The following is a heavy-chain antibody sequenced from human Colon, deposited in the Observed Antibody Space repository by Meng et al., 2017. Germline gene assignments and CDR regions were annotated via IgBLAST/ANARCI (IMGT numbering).Heavy chain of an antibody. CDR3: ARLIAGWPFYFDY. CDR1: GGSVSSGSHY. V-gene: IGHV4-61*01. J-gene: IGHJ4*02. Sequence: QAQLQESGPGRVRPSETLSLTCNVSGGSVSSGSHYWSWIRQPPGKGLEWIGYMFHSGTTKYNPSLKSRVSMSVDTTKNQFYLKLTSVTVADTAVFYCARLIAGWPFYFDYWGQGILVTVSS. D-gene: IGHD6-19*01. CDR2: MFHSGTT.